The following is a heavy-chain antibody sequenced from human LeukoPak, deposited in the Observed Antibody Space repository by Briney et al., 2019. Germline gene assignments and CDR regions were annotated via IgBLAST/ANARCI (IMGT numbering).Heavy chain of an antibody. CDR1: GFTVSDTY. CDR3: ARDERSYDGSGRLIAEYFQH. V-gene: IGHV3-53*01. J-gene: IGHJ1*01. D-gene: IGHD3-22*01. CDR2: IYSAGST. Sequence: GGSLRLSCAASGFTVSDTYMSWLRQAPGKGLEWVSFIYSAGSTYYADSVKGRFTISRDNSKNTLYLQMNSLRAEDTAVYYCARDERSYDGSGRLIAEYFQHWGQGTLVTVSS.